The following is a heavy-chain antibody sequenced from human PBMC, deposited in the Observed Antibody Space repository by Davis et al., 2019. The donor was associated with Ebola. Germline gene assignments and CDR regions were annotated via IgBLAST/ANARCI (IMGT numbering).Heavy chain of an antibody. D-gene: IGHD1-1*01. J-gene: IGHJ4*02. V-gene: IGHV3-21*01. Sequence: PGGSLRLSCAASGFTFSSYTMNWVRQAPGKGLEWVASISSSTSYIYYADSVKGRFTISRDNAKNSLYLQMTSLRAEDTAVYYCARVRAYNRNDGSDYWGQGTLVTVSS. CDR2: ISSSTSYI. CDR1: GFTFSSYT. CDR3: ARVRAYNRNDGSDY.